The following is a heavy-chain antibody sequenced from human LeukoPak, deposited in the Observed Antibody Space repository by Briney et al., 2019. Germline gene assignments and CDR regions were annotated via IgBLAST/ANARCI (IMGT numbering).Heavy chain of an antibody. CDR2: IYYSGST. V-gene: IGHV4-59*01. CDR3: AGGHYSSGWYGGY. CDR1: GGSISSYY. Sequence: PSETLSLTCTVSGGSISSYYWSWIRQPPGKGLEWIGYIYYSGSTNYNPSLKSRVTISVDTSKKQFSLKLSSVTAADTAVYYCAGGHYSSGWYGGYWGQGTLVTVSS. D-gene: IGHD6-19*01. J-gene: IGHJ4*02.